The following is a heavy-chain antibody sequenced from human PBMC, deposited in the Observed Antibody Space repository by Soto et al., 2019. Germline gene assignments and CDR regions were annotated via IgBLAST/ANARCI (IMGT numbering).Heavy chain of an antibody. CDR3: AGLHPQGYCSGGSCYYSGVNWFDP. V-gene: IGHV1-8*01. CDR2: MNPNSGNT. Sequence: ASVKVSCKASGYTFTSYDINWVRQATGQGLEWMGWMNPNSGNTGYAQKFQGRVTMTRNTSISTAYMELSSLRSEDTAVYYCAGLHPQGYCSGGSCYYSGVNWFDPWGQGTLVTVSS. J-gene: IGHJ5*02. D-gene: IGHD2-15*01. CDR1: GYTFTSYD.